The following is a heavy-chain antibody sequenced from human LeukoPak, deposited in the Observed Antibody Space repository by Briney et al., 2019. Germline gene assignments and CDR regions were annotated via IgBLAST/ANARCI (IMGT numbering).Heavy chain of an antibody. J-gene: IGHJ4*02. CDR3: AILSGGVGGYYYFDY. CDR2: IYYSGST. V-gene: IGHV4-39*07. D-gene: IGHD3-22*01. CDR1: GGSISSSSYY. Sequence: PSETLSLTCTVSGGSISSSSYYWGWIRQPPGKGLEWIGSIYYSGSTYYNPFLKSRVTISVDTSKNQFSLKLSSVTAADTAVYYCAILSGGVGGYYYFDYWGQGTLVTVSS.